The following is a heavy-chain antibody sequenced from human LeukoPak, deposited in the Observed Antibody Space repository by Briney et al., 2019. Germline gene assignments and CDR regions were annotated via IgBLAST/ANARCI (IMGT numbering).Heavy chain of an antibody. Sequence: SETLSLTCTVSGGSISSGSYYWSWIRQPAGKGLEWIGRIYTSGSTNYNPSLKSRVTISVDTSKNQFSLKLSSVTAADTAVYYCARGVRAAASDSWGQGTLVTVSS. CDR3: ARGVRAAASDS. D-gene: IGHD6-13*01. V-gene: IGHV4-61*02. CDR1: GGSISSGSYY. CDR2: IYTSGST. J-gene: IGHJ4*02.